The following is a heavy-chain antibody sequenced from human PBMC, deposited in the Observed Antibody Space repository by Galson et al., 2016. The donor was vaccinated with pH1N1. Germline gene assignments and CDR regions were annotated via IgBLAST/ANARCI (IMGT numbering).Heavy chain of an antibody. D-gene: IGHD5-12*01. CDR2: ISSSSNSI. V-gene: IGHV3-48*04. Sequence: SLRLSCAASGFTFSTCSMNWVRQAPGKGLEWVSYISSSSNSIYCTNSVKGRFTISRDNAKNSLYLQMNSLRAEDTALYYCVRGVMGGYRKEGGRKYYYFYMDVWGKGTTVTVSS. CDR1: GFTFSTCS. CDR3: VRGVMGGYRKEGGRKYYYFYMDV. J-gene: IGHJ6*03.